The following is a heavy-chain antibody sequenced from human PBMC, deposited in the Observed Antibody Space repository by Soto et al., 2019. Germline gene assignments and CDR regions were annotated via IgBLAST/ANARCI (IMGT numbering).Heavy chain of an antibody. D-gene: IGHD6-19*01. CDR1: GFTFSSYG. CDR3: AKVEVAGYYYGMDV. Sequence: GGSLRLSCAASGFTFSSYGMHWVRQAPGKGLEWVAVIPYDGSNKYYADSVKGRFTISRDNSKNTLYLQMNSLRAEDTAVYYCAKVEVAGYYYGMDVWGQGTTVTVSS. J-gene: IGHJ6*02. V-gene: IGHV3-30*18. CDR2: IPYDGSNK.